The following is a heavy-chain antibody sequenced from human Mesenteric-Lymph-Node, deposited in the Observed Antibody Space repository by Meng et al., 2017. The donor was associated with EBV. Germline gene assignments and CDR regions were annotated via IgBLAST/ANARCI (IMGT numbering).Heavy chain of an antibody. CDR1: GYTFTDYG. J-gene: IGHJ5*02. V-gene: IGHV1-18*01. CDR3: ARAYNSGYLMGWLDP. CDR2: IRSYNGDT. D-gene: IGHD3-22*01. Sequence: VHLVPSGLKVGKPGASLKVSSLPSGYTFTDYGISWVRQAPGQGLECMGWIRSYNGDTKYARNFQGRVTMTTDTSTSTAYMELRSLRSDDTAVYYCARAYNSGYLMGWLDPWGQGTLVTVSS.